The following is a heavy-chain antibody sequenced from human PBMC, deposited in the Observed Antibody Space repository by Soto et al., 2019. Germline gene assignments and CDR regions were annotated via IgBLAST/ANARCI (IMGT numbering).Heavy chain of an antibody. D-gene: IGHD5-12*01. J-gene: IGHJ3*02. V-gene: IGHV3-30*18. CDR2: ISYDGSNK. CDR1: GFTFSSYG. CDR3: AKVAEMATFEPDAVDI. Sequence: QVQLVESGGGVVQPGRSLRLSCAASGFTFSSYGMHWVRQAPGKGLEWVAVISYDGSNKYYADSVKGRFTISRDNXKXRLYLQMNSLRAEDTAVYYCAKVAEMATFEPDAVDIWGQGTMVTVSS.